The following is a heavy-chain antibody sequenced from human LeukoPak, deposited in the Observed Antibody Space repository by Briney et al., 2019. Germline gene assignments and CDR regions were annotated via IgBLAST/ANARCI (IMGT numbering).Heavy chain of an antibody. Sequence: GGSLRLSCAASGFTFSSYAMSWVRQAPGKGLEWVSAISGSGGSTYYADSVKGRFTISRDNAKNSLYLQMNSLRAEDTAIYYCARDNLAAAGDDNFDIWGQGTMVTVSS. CDR3: ARDNLAAAGDDNFDI. D-gene: IGHD6-13*01. J-gene: IGHJ3*02. V-gene: IGHV3-23*01. CDR2: ISGSGGST. CDR1: GFTFSSYA.